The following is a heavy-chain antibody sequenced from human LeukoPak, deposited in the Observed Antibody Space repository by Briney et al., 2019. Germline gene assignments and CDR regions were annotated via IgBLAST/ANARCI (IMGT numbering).Heavy chain of an antibody. J-gene: IGHJ6*02. CDR3: AKQGSLPWYYYGVDV. V-gene: IGHV3-20*04. CDR1: GFTFDDYG. Sequence: GGSLRLSCAVSGFTFDDYGMTWVRQAPGKGLEWVSTINWNGDSTGYADSVKGRFTISRDNAKNSLYLQMNSLRVEDTAVYYCAKQGSLPWYYYGVDVWGRGTTVTVSS. D-gene: IGHD2-15*01. CDR2: INWNGDST.